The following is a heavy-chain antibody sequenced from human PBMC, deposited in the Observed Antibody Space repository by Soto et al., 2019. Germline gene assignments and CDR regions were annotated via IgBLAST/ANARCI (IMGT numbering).Heavy chain of an antibody. Sequence: PSETLSLTCTVSGGSISSGGYYWSWIRQHPGKGLEWIGYIYYIGSTYYNPSLKSRVTISVDTSKNQFSLKLSSVTAADMAVYYCARASTVTTNYFDYSGQGTLVTVSS. J-gene: IGHJ4*02. D-gene: IGHD4-17*01. CDR1: GGSISSGGYY. V-gene: IGHV4-31*03. CDR3: ARASTVTTNYFDY. CDR2: IYYIGST.